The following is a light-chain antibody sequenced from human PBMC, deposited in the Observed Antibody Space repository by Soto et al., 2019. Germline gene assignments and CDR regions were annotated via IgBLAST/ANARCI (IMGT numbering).Light chain of an antibody. CDR3: QQFSGYPFT. V-gene: IGKV1-13*02. Sequence: AIQLTQSPSSLSASVGDRVTITCRASQGISSALAWYQQHPGKAPTLLIYDASTLESGVPSRFSGSGSGTDFTLTISSLQPEDFATYYCQQFSGYPFTFGPGTKVDIK. J-gene: IGKJ3*01. CDR2: DAS. CDR1: QGISSA.